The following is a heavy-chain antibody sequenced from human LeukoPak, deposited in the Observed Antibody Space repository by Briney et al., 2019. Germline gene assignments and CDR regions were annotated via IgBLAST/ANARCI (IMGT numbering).Heavy chain of an antibody. CDR2: INPSSGGT. CDR3: AGGSSYYFFDY. Sequence: ASVEVSCKASGNTFPGNYLHWVRQAPGQGPEWMGWINPSSGGTNPAQKFQGRVAMTRDTSISTVYIQLKRLTSDDTAVYYCAGGSSYYFFDYWGQGVLVTVSS. CDR1: GNTFPGNY. D-gene: IGHD6-13*01. V-gene: IGHV1-2*02. J-gene: IGHJ4*02.